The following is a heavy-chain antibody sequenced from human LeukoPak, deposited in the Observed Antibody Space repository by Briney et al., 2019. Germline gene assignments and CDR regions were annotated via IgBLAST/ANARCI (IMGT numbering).Heavy chain of an antibody. CDR3: PRDLSLPHYDFWSGYSSPSWFDP. CDR2: INSDGSST. D-gene: IGHD3-3*01. Sequence: GGFLRLSCAASGYTFSSYWMHWVRQAPGKGLVWVSRINSDGSSTSYADSVKGRFTISRDNAKNTLYLQMNSLRAEDTAVYYCPRDLSLPHYDFWSGYSSPSWFDPWGQGTLVTVSS. V-gene: IGHV3-74*01. J-gene: IGHJ5*02. CDR1: GYTFSSYW.